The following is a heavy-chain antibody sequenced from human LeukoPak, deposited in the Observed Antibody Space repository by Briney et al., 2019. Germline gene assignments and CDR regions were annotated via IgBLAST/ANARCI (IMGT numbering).Heavy chain of an antibody. CDR1: GFTFSSYA. CDR2: ISGSGGST. D-gene: IGHD3-22*01. V-gene: IGHV3-23*01. Sequence: GGSLRLSCAASGFTFSSYAMSWVRQAPGKGLEWVSAISGSGGSTYYADSVKGRFTISRDNAKNSLYLQMNSLRVEDTGVYYCAGDLVPRYYDSGGFGDWGQGTLVTVSS. CDR3: AGDLVPRYYDSGGFGD. J-gene: IGHJ1*01.